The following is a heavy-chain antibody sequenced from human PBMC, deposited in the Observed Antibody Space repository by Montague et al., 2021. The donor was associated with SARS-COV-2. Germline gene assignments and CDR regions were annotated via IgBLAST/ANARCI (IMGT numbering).Heavy chain of an antibody. Sequence: SETLSLTYTVSGGSISSSTYYWGWIRQPPGKGLEWIASIYYSGSTYFNPSLKSRVAISIDTSKNQFSLKLSSVTAAVTAVYYCARRPYYYDSSGQFDPWGQGVLVTVSS. CDR2: IYYSGST. CDR1: GGSISSSTYY. V-gene: IGHV4-39*07. D-gene: IGHD3-22*01. CDR3: ARRPYYYDSSGQFDP. J-gene: IGHJ5*02.